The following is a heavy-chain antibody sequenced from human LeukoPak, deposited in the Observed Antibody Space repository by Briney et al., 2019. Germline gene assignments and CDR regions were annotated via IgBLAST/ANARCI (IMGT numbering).Heavy chain of an antibody. Sequence: SETLSLTCTVSGGSVSSGNYYWSWIRQPAGKELEWIGRIYPSGTTNYNPSLKSRVTISLDTSKNQFSLKLSSVTAADTSVYYCARGGYNYGPNNFDYWGQGTLVTVSS. CDR1: GGSVSSGNYY. CDR3: ARGGYNYGPNNFDY. J-gene: IGHJ4*02. V-gene: IGHV4-61*02. D-gene: IGHD5-18*01. CDR2: IYPSGTT.